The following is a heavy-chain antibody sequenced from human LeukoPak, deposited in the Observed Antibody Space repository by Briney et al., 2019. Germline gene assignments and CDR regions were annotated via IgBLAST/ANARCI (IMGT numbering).Heavy chain of an antibody. CDR2: IYYSGST. CDR3: ARHRPDPSTMMEAAFDY. CDR1: GGSISSYY. Sequence: SETLSLTCTVSGGSISSYYWSWIRQPPGKGLEWIGYIYYSGSTNYNPSLKSRVTISVDTSKNQFSLKLSSVTAADMAVYYCARHRPDPSTMMEAAFDYWGQGTLVTVSS. J-gene: IGHJ4*02. V-gene: IGHV4-59*08. D-gene: IGHD3-22*01.